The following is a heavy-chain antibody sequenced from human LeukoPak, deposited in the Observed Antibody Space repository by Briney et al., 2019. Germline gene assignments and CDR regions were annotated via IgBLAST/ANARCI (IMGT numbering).Heavy chain of an antibody. CDR3: ARARENYDFWSSYYYPVGYYYMDV. CDR2: ISGSGGST. D-gene: IGHD3-3*01. J-gene: IGHJ6*03. Sequence: GGSLRLSCAASGFTFSSYAMSWVRQAPGKGLEWVSAISGSGGSTYYADSVKGRFTISRDNSKNTLYLQMNSLRAEDTAVYYCARARENYDFWSSYYYPVGYYYMDVWGKGTTVTVSS. CDR1: GFTFSSYA. V-gene: IGHV3-23*01.